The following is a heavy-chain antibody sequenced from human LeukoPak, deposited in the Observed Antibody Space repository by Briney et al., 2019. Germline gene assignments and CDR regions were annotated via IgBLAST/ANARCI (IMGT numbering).Heavy chain of an antibody. D-gene: IGHD3-10*01. CDR3: ATEYSGSLLEMAADY. CDR2: ISSSGSTI. V-gene: IGHV3-48*03. CDR1: GFTFSSYE. J-gene: IGHJ4*02. Sequence: GGSLRLSCAASGFTFSSYEMNWARQAPGKGLEWVSYISSSGSTIYYADSVKGRFTISRDNAKNSLYLQMNSLRAEDTAVYYCATEYSGSLLEMAADYWGQGTLVTVSS.